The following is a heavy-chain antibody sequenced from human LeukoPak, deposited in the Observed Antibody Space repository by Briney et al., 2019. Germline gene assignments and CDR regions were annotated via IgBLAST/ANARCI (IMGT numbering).Heavy chain of an antibody. V-gene: IGHV1-24*01. J-gene: IGHJ4*02. CDR3: ATDYLYDSSGYYTDY. CDR2: FDPEDGET. Sequence: ASVKVSCKVSGYTLTELSMHWVRQAPGKGLEWMGGFDPEDGETIYVQKFQGRVTMTEDTSTDTAYMELSSLRSEDTAVYYCATDYLYDSSGYYTDYWGQGTLVTVSS. D-gene: IGHD3-22*01. CDR1: GYTLTELS.